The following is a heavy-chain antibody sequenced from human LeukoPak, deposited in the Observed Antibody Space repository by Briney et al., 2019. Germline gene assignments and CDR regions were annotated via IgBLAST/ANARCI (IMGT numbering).Heavy chain of an antibody. CDR1: GYSFTSYW. CDR2: IHPGDSDT. J-gene: IGHJ4*02. D-gene: IGHD2-21*02. CDR3: ARGRGHIVVVTAIPVGYYFDY. Sequence: GESLKISCKGSGYSFTSYWIGWVRQMPGKGLEWMGIIHPGDSDTRYSPSFQGQVTISADKSISTAYLQWSSLKASDTAMYYCARGRGHIVVVTAIPVGYYFDYWGQGTLVTVSS. V-gene: IGHV5-51*01.